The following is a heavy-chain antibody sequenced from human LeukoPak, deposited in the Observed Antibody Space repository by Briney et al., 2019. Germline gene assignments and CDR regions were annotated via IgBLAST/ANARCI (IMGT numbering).Heavy chain of an antibody. CDR2: IIPIFGTA. D-gene: IGHD4-23*01. J-gene: IGHJ6*03. Sequence: ASVKVSCKASGGTFSSYAISWVRQAPGQGLEWMGGIIPIFGTANYARKFQGRVTITADESTSTAYMELSSLRSEDTAVYYCARGGSGGNPGSDYYYYMDVWGKGTTVTVSS. CDR1: GGTFSSYA. V-gene: IGHV1-69*13. CDR3: ARGGSGGNPGSDYYYYMDV.